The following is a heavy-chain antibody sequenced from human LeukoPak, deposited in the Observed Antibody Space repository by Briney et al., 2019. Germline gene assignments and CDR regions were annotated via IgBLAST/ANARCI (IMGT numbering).Heavy chain of an antibody. CDR3: ARGGKYYDILTRLPAAHYFDY. V-gene: IGHV4-39*01. Sequence: SETLSLTCTVSGGSISSSSYYWGWIRQPPGKGLEWIGSIYYSGSTYYNPSLKSRVTISVETSKNQFSLKLSSVTAADTAVYYCARGGKYYDILTRLPAAHYFDYWGQGTLVTVSS. D-gene: IGHD3-9*01. CDR2: IYYSGST. J-gene: IGHJ4*02. CDR1: GGSISSSSYY.